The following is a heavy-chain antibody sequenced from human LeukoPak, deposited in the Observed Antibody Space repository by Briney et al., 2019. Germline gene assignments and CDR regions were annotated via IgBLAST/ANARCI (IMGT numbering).Heavy chain of an antibody. Sequence: SETLSLTCTVSGGSISSSSYYWGWIRQPPGKGLEWIGSMYYSGSTYYNPSLKSRVTISVDTSKNQFSLKLSSVTAADTAVYYCARRNYDSGAYRQANYDYWGQGTLVTVSS. D-gene: IGHD3-22*01. J-gene: IGHJ4*02. CDR2: MYYSGST. CDR1: GGSISSSSYY. CDR3: ARRNYDSGAYRQANYDY. V-gene: IGHV4-39*01.